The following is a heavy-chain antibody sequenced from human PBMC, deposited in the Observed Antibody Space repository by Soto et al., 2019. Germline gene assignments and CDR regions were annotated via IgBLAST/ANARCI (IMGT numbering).Heavy chain of an antibody. V-gene: IGHV1-18*04. D-gene: IGHD1-26*01. CDR1: GYTFTNFG. CDR3: ARARMFSGAHHDS. J-gene: IGHJ4*02. CDR2: ITPYKGNA. Sequence: QVHLVQSGAVVENPGASVKVSCKASGYTFTNFGINWVRQAPGQGLEWMGWITPYKGNANYPEKHQDRLTITTDTSTNTANLELRSLRSDDTAVYFCARARMFSGAHHDSWGQGTRVTVSS.